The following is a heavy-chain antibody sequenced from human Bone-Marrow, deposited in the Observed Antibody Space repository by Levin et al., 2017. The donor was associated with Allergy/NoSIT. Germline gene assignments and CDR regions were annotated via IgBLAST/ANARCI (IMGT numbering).Heavy chain of an antibody. Sequence: GGSLRLSCKGSGYSFLNSWIGWVRQMPGKGLEWMGIVYPGDSDTRYSPSFQGQVTISADKSISTAYLQWSSLKASDTAMYYCARLFYFHGSGSYVDLWGQGTLVTVSS. CDR2: VYPGDSDT. CDR3: ARLFYFHGSGSYVDL. J-gene: IGHJ4*02. V-gene: IGHV5-51*01. D-gene: IGHD3-10*01. CDR1: GYSFLNSW.